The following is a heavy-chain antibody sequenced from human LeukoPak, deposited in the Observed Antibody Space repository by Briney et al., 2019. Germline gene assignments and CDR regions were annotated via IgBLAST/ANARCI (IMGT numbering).Heavy chain of an antibody. J-gene: IGHJ5*02. CDR2: ISGSGGST. D-gene: IGHD2-15*01. CDR3: ARDPDAGLGYFQFDP. V-gene: IGHV3-23*01. Sequence: PGGSLRLSCAASGFTFSSYAMSWVRQAPGKGLEWVSAISGSGGSTYYADSVKGRFTISRDNAKNSLYLQMNSLRAEDTAVYYCARDPDAGLGYFQFDPWGQGTLVTVSS. CDR1: GFTFSSYA.